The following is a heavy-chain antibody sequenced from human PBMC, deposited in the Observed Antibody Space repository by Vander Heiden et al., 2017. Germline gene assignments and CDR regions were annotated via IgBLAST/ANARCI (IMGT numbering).Heavy chain of an antibody. CDR3: ARVWGGGRCIDY. J-gene: IGHJ4*02. V-gene: IGHV1-2*02. D-gene: IGHD3-16*01. CDR1: GYTFTGYY. Sequence: QVQLVQSGAEVKKPGASVKVSCKASGYTFTGYYMTWVRQAPGQGLEWMEWINPHSGGTNNAQRFQGRVTMTRDTSISTAYMELGRLRSDDTAVYYCARVWGGGRCIDYWGQGTLVTVSS. CDR2: INPHSGGT.